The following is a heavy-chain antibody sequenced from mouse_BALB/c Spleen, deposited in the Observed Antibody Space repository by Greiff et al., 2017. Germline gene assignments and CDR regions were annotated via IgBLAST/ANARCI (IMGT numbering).Heavy chain of an antibody. CDR1: GYTFTSYD. CDR3: AKGYAMDY. D-gene: IGHD2-3*01. CDR2: IYPGDGST. Sequence: LVKPGALVKISCKASGYTFTSYDINWVKQRPGQGLEWIGWIYPGDGSTKYNEKFKGKATLTADKSSSTAYMQLSSLTSENSAVYFCAKGYAMDYWGQGTSVTVSS. J-gene: IGHJ4*01. V-gene: IGHV1S33*01.